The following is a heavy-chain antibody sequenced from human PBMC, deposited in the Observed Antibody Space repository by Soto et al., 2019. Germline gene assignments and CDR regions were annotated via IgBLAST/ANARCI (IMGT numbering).Heavy chain of an antibody. J-gene: IGHJ4*02. D-gene: IGHD2-15*01. Sequence: ASVKVSCKASGYTFTTYGVSWVRQAPGQGLEWMGWISGYNDNAKYVQNLQGRVTTTTDTSTTTAYMELRSLRSDDTAVYYCAREYCSGGRCYGPDYWGQGTLVTVSS. CDR3: AREYCSGGRCYGPDY. CDR2: ISGYNDNA. CDR1: GYTFTTYG. V-gene: IGHV1-18*01.